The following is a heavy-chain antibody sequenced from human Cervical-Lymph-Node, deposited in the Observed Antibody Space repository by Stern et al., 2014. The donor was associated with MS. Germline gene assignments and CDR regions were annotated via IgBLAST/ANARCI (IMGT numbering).Heavy chain of an antibody. V-gene: IGHV2-5*02. Sequence: QVTLRESGPTLVKPTQTLTLTCTFSGFSLTQLGVGVGWIRQPPGKALEWLALIYWDNDKRYSPSLQSRLTITKDISKNQVVLTMINMDPVDTATYYCAHNLIALGRGVPFDYWGQGALVTVSS. CDR1: GFSLTQLGVG. CDR2: IYWDNDK. D-gene: IGHD3-10*01. J-gene: IGHJ4*02. CDR3: AHNLIALGRGVPFDY.